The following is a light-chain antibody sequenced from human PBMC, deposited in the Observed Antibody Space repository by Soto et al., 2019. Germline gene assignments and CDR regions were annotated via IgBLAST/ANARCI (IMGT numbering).Light chain of an antibody. CDR3: DQYGYGRET. V-gene: IGKV3-20*01. CDR1: QSVNSDY. J-gene: IGKJ2*01. Sequence: EIVLTQSPGTLSLSPGERATLSCRASQSVNSDYLAWYRQRPGQPPRLLIYGASSRATGIPGRFSGSGSGTDFNLTISRLEPEDLAVYYCDQYGYGRETFGQGTKLEV. CDR2: GAS.